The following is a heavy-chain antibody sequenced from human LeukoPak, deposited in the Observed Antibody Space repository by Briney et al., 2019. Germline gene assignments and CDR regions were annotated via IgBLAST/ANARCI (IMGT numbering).Heavy chain of an antibody. CDR1: GFTFSSYA. CDR2: ISYDGSNK. CDR3: ARDPLGYCSSTSCYTEYYFDY. J-gene: IGHJ4*02. V-gene: IGHV3-30-3*01. D-gene: IGHD2-2*02. Sequence: GRSLRLSCAASGFTFSSYAMHWVRQAPGKGLEWVAVISYDGSNKYYADSVKGRFTISRDNAKNSLYLQMNSLRAEDTAVYYCARDPLGYCSSTSCYTEYYFDYWGQGALVTVSS.